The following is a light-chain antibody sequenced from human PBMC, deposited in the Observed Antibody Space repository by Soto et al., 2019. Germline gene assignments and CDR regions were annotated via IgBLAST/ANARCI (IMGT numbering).Light chain of an antibody. J-gene: IGKJ1*01. V-gene: IGKV1-5*01. CDR3: QQYKSYST. CDR1: QSISSW. CDR2: NAS. Sequence: DIQMTQSPSTLSASVGDIVTITGRASQSISSWLAWYQQKPGKAPKLLISNASTLESGVPSRFSGSGSGTEFTLTISSLQPDDFATYYCQQYKSYSTFGQGTKVDIK.